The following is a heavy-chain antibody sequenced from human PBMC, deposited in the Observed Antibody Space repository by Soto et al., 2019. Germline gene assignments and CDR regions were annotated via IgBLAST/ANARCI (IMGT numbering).Heavy chain of an antibody. Sequence: SETLSLTCTVSGGSISSGGYYWSWIRQHPGKGLEWIGYIYYSGSTYYNPPLKSRVTISVDTSKNQFSLKLSSVTAADTAVYYCARIGDRYYDILTGYYIVDYWGQGTLVTVSS. J-gene: IGHJ4*02. CDR3: ARIGDRYYDILTGYYIVDY. CDR2: IYYSGST. V-gene: IGHV4-31*03. CDR1: GGSISSGGYY. D-gene: IGHD3-9*01.